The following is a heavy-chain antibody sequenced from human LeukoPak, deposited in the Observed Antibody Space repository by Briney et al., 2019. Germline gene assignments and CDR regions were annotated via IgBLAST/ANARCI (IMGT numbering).Heavy chain of an antibody. CDR3: ARDARLRLGTFDY. V-gene: IGHV4-39*07. CDR2: IYYSGST. J-gene: IGHJ4*02. Sequence: SETLSLTCTVSGGSISSSSYYWGWIRQPPGKGLEWIGSIYYSGSTYYNPSLKSRVTISVGTSKNQFSLKLTSVTAADTAVYYCARDARLRLGTFDYWGQGTLVTVSS. CDR1: GGSISSSSYY. D-gene: IGHD5-12*01.